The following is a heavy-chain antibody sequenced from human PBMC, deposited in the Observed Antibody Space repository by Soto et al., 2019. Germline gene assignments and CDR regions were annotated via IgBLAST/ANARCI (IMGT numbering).Heavy chain of an antibody. CDR2: ISSSSSYI. J-gene: IGHJ6*02. D-gene: IGHD5-12*01. Sequence: GGSLRLSCAASGFTFSSYSMNWVRQAPGKGLEWVSSISSSSSYIYYADSVKGRFTISRDNAKNSLYLQMNSLRAEDTAVYYCARDARMEWLRSQGNYGMDVWGQGTTVTVSS. CDR1: GFTFSSYS. V-gene: IGHV3-21*01. CDR3: ARDARMEWLRSQGNYGMDV.